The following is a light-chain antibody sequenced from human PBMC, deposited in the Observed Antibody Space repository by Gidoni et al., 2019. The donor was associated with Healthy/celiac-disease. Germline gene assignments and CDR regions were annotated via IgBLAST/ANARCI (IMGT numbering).Light chain of an antibody. CDR3: QQRSNWPPVT. CDR2: DAS. Sequence: ELVLTQSPATLSLSPGERATFSCRASQSVSSYLAWYQQKPGQAPRLLIYDASNRATGIPARFSGSGSGTAFTLTIISLEPEDFAVYYCQQRSNWPPVTFXQXTKLEIK. J-gene: IGKJ2*01. CDR1: QSVSSY. V-gene: IGKV3-11*01.